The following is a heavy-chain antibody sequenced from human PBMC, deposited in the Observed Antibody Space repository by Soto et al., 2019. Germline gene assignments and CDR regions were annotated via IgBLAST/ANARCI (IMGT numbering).Heavy chain of an antibody. CDR1: GFTFSGYT. CDR2: INGGGGST. D-gene: IGHD2-15*01. Sequence: EVQLLEAGGDLIQPGGSLRLSCAASGFTFSGYTMTWVRQAPGKGLEWVPAINGGGGSTYYADSVKGRFTISRDNSKETLYLQMNSPRVEDTAVYYCAKNKVCSGGSCYYDYWGQGTLVTVSS. J-gene: IGHJ4*02. CDR3: AKNKVCSGGSCYYDY. V-gene: IGHV3-23*01.